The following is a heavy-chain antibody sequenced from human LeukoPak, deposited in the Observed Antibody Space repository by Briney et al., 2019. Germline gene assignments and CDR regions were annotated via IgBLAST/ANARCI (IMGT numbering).Heavy chain of an antibody. D-gene: IGHD3-3*01. V-gene: IGHV4-59*01. CDR2: IYYSGST. CDR3: ARGDSVVIIGAFDI. J-gene: IGHJ3*02. Sequence: SETLSLTCTVSGGSISGYYWSWIRQPPGKGLEWIGYIYYSGSTNYNPSLKSRVTISVDTSKNQFSLKLSSVTAADTAVYYCARGDSVVIIGAFDIWGQGTMVTVSS. CDR1: GGSISGYY.